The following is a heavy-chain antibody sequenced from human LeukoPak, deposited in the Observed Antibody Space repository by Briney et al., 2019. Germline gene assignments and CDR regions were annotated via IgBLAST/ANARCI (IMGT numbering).Heavy chain of an antibody. J-gene: IGHJ4*02. CDR2: ISNNGGYT. CDR1: GFTFSSSA. D-gene: IGHD6-19*01. Sequence: PGGSLRLSCAASGFTFSSSAMSWVRQAPGKGLEWVSAISNNGGYTYYADSVQGRFTISRDNSKSTLCLQMNSLRAEDTAVYYCAKGQWLVREYYFDYWGQGTLVTVSS. V-gene: IGHV3-23*01. CDR3: AKGQWLVREYYFDY.